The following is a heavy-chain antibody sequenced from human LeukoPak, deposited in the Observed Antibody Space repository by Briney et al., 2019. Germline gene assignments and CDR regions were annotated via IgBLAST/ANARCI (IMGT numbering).Heavy chain of an antibody. CDR2: LNPHSGGT. V-gene: IGHV1-2*02. D-gene: IGHD1-14*01. CDR3: ARGHRIINGLDV. CDR1: GYTLSDYF. J-gene: IGHJ6*02. Sequence: ASVKVSCMASGYTLSDYFIYWVRQAPGQGLEGLGWLNPHSGGTTYAKQFQGRVTLTRDTSISTAYMELTTLTSDDTAIYYCARGHRIINGLDVWGQGTTVTVSS.